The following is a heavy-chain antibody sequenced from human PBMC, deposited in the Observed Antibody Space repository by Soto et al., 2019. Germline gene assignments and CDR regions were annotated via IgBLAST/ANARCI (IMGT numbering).Heavy chain of an antibody. Sequence: SVKVSCKASGGTFSSYAISWVRQAPGQGLEWMGGIIPIFGTANYAQKFQGRVTMTRDTSTSTAYMELSRLRSDDTAVYYCARGYYDFWSGYYRGWDYYYMDVWGKGTTVTVSS. D-gene: IGHD3-3*01. CDR1: GGTFSSYA. V-gene: IGHV1-69*05. J-gene: IGHJ6*03. CDR2: IIPIFGTA. CDR3: ARGYYDFWSGYYRGWDYYYMDV.